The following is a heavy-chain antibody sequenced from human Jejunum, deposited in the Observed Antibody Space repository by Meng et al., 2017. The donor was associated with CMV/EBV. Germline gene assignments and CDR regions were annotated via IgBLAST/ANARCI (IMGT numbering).Heavy chain of an antibody. J-gene: IGHJ4*02. CDR1: GGSLIGTNW. V-gene: IGHV4-4*01. CDR3: GDPPAGY. Sequence: LSLACVGSGGSLIGTNWWNWVRQPPGGGLEWIGEIFHSGATNYNQSLKSRVTISIDNSKNQFSPKLTSVTAADTAVYFCGDPPAGYWGQGVLVTVSS. CDR2: IFHSGAT.